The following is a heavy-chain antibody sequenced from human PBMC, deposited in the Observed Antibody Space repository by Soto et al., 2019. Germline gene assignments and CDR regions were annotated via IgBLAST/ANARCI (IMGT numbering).Heavy chain of an antibody. D-gene: IGHD3-9*01. J-gene: IGHJ4*02. V-gene: IGHV4-59*03. CDR1: GDSITNFH. CDR3: AAYDSEGYFDY. Sequence: SETLSLICIVSGDSITNFHWSWVRQPPGKGLEWIGYVYFSGSTKYNPSLKSRVIMSIDTSKNEFSLKLTSVTAADSAAYFCAAYDSEGYFDYWGQGALVTVSS. CDR2: VYFSGST.